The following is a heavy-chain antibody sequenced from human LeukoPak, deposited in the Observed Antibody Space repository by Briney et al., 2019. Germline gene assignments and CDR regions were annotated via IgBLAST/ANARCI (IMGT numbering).Heavy chain of an antibody. D-gene: IGHD4-17*01. V-gene: IGHV1-46*01. J-gene: IGHJ6*04. CDR1: GYTFTSYY. Sequence: ASVKVSCKASGYTFTSYYMHWVRQAPGQGLEWMGIINPSGGSTSYAQKFQGRVTMTRDTSTSTVYMELSSLRSEDTAVYYCARDRSTVTPSDLGYYYYGMDVWGKGTTVTVSS. CDR3: ARDRSTVTPSDLGYYYYGMDV. CDR2: INPSGGST.